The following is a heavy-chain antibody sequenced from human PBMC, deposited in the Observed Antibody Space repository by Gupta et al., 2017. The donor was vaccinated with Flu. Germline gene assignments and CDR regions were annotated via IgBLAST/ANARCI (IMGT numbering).Heavy chain of an antibody. CDR1: GGSIGSEY. CDR2: TYKSGTT. D-gene: IGHD6-19*01. CDR3: ARDGSGRSFQI. J-gene: IGHJ3*02. V-gene: IGHV4-4*08. Sequence: QVRLQESGPRLVQPSETLSLTCIVSGGSIGSEYWSWIRQPPGEGLEWIGYTYKSGTTEYNPSLKSRVAISVDSFKNQFSLRVSFVTAADTAVYYCARDGSGRSFQIWGQGTMVTVSS.